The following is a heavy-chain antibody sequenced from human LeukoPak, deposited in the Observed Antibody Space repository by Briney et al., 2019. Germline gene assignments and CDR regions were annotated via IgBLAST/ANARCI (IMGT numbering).Heavy chain of an antibody. D-gene: IGHD1-1*01. CDR3: ARDFNVGYDFDY. CDR1: GFRFGGCS. CDR2: ISTTSSAT. Sequence: GVSLRLSCAASGFRFGGCSMNWVRQAPGKGLEWISYISTTSSATYYAASVKGRITISRDNAKNSLYLQMNSLRAEDTAVYYCARDFNVGYDFDYWGQGTLVTVSS. V-gene: IGHV3-48*01. J-gene: IGHJ4*02.